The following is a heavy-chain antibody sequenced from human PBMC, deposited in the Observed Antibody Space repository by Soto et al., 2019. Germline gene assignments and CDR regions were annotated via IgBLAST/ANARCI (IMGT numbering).Heavy chain of an antibody. J-gene: IGHJ4*02. CDR3: ARDKVVGATYFDY. D-gene: IGHD1-26*01. Sequence: GGSLRLSCAASGFTFSTYWMSWVCQAPGKGLEWVANIRQDGGEEYYMDSVKGRFTVSRDNAKNSLYLQMSSLRAEDTAVYYCARDKVVGATYFDYWGQGTLVTVSS. CDR1: GFTFSTYW. V-gene: IGHV3-7*01. CDR2: IRQDGGEE.